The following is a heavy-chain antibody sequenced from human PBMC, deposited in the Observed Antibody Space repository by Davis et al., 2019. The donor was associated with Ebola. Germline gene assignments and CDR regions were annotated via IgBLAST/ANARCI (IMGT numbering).Heavy chain of an antibody. Sequence: GSSLKISCAASGFTFSNHAMCWVRQAPGKGLEWVSAIIAIGLRSYYADSVQGRFAISRDNSENTLYLQMRSLRVEDTAVYYCARAGYQSGSHYALDFWGQGTLVAVSS. CDR1: GFTFSNHA. D-gene: IGHD1-26*01. CDR2: IIAIGLRS. CDR3: ARAGYQSGSHYALDF. J-gene: IGHJ4*02. V-gene: IGHV3-23*01.